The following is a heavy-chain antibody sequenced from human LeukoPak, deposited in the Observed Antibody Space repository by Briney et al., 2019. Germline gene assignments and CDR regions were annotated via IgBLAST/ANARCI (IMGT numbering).Heavy chain of an antibody. CDR1: GFTFDDYA. CDR2: ISWNSGSI. Sequence: GRSLRLSCAASGFTFDDYATHWVRQAPGKGLEWVSGISWNSGSIGYADSVKGRFTISRDNAKNSLYLQMNSLRAEDTALYYCAKDKAMIVQGYFQHWGQGTLVTVSS. J-gene: IGHJ1*01. D-gene: IGHD5-12*01. CDR3: AKDKAMIVQGYFQH. V-gene: IGHV3-9*01.